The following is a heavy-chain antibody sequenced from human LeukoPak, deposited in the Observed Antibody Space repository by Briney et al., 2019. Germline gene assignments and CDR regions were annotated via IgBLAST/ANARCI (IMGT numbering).Heavy chain of an antibody. CDR2: TYYRSKWFI. Sequence: SQTLSLTCAISGDSVSSNSATWNWIRQSPSRGLEWLGRTYYRSKWFIDYAVSVKSRITINPDTSENQFSLQLNSVTPEDTAVYYCARGRSSIGGMDVWGQGTTVTVSS. J-gene: IGHJ6*02. V-gene: IGHV6-1*01. CDR3: ARGRSSIGGMDV. D-gene: IGHD6-19*01. CDR1: GDSVSSNSAT.